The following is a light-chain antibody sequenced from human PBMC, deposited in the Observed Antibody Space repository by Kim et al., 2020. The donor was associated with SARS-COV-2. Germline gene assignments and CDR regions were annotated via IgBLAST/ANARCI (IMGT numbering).Light chain of an antibody. J-gene: IGKJ4*01. CDR3: QQYNSYSLT. CDR2: KAS. Sequence: ASVGDRVTITGRASQSISSWLAWYQQKPEKAPKLLIYKASSLESGVPSRFSGSGSGTEFTLTISSLQPDDFATYYCQQYNSYSLTFGGGTKVDIK. CDR1: QSISSW. V-gene: IGKV1-5*03.